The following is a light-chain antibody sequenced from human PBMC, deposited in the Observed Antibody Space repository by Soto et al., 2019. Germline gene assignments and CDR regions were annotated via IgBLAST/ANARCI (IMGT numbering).Light chain of an antibody. CDR3: QPGDTSPVSS. CDR1: ENIIFY. Sequence: DMQMTQSPSSLSASVGDRVTITFRASENIIFYLNWYQQKPGEAPKLLIYAASNLQSGVPSRFSGSGSGTDFTLTISSLHPEDFASYFCQPGDTSPVSSFGQGAKVDIK. CDR2: AAS. J-gene: IGKJ2*01. V-gene: IGKV1-39*01.